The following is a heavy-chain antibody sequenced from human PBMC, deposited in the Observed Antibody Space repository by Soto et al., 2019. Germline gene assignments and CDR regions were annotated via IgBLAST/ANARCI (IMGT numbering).Heavy chain of an antibody. CDR1: GYAFTRYD. D-gene: IGHD3-10*01. J-gene: IGHJ3*02. CDR2: MNPNSGNT. V-gene: IGHV1-8*01. Sequence: ASVKVSCKASGYAFTRYDINWVRQATGQGLEWMGWMNPNSGNTGYAQKFQGRVTMTRDSYISTAYMEVSSLRVEDTAVYYCARAVNADAFDILGQGTMGTVSS. CDR3: ARAVNADAFDI.